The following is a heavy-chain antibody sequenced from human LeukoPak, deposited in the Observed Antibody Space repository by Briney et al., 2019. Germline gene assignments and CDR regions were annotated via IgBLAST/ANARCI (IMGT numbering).Heavy chain of an antibody. CDR2: INPSGGST. D-gene: IGHD2-2*01. J-gene: IGHJ6*02. CDR3: ARTPSKRIVVVPAAIPYYYYGMDV. CDR1: GYTFTSYY. Sequence: GASVNVSCKASGYTFTSYYMHWVRQAPGQGLGWMGIINPSGGSTSYAQKFQGRVTMTRDTSTSTVYMELSSLRSEDTAVYYCARTPSKRIVVVPAAIPYYYYGMDVWGQGTTVTVSS. V-gene: IGHV1-46*01.